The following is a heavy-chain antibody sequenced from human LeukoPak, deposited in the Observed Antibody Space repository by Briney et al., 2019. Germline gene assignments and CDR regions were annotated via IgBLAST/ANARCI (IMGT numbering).Heavy chain of an antibody. D-gene: IGHD6-13*01. CDR1: GFTFDDYA. Sequence: GGSLRLSCAASGFTFDDYAMHWVRQAPGKGLEWVSGISWNSGSIGYADSVKGRFTISRDNAKNSLYLQMNSLRAEDTALYYCAKDERYSSSWIDYWGQGTLVTVSS. V-gene: IGHV3-9*01. CDR2: ISWNSGSI. CDR3: AKDERYSSSWIDY. J-gene: IGHJ4*02.